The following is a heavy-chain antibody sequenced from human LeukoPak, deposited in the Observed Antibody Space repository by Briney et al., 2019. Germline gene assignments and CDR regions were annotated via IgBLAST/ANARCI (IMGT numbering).Heavy chain of an antibody. Sequence: PSETLSLTCTVSGGSISSYYWSWIRQPPGKGLAWIGYIYYSGSTNYNPSLKSRVTISVDTSKNQFSLKLSSVTAADTAVYYCARIRRLYDSSGYYCAYFDYWGQGTLVTVSS. CDR3: ARIRRLYDSSGYYCAYFDY. V-gene: IGHV4-59*01. CDR2: IYYSGST. CDR1: GGSISSYY. D-gene: IGHD3-22*01. J-gene: IGHJ4*02.